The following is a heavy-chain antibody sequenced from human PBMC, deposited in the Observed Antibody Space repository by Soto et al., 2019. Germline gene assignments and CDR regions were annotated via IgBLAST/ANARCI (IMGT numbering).Heavy chain of an antibody. D-gene: IGHD6-13*01. CDR1: GFTFNSNA. J-gene: IGHJ4*02. CDR2: ISFDGSDI. Sequence: QVQLVESGGRVVQPGRSLRLSCAASGFTFNSNAMHWVRQAPGKGLEWVAVISFDGSDIFYGDSVKGRFTISRDNSENTLYLQMNSLRAEDTAVYYCARDHDNRSWYGYLDYWGQGTLVTVSS. CDR3: ARDHDNRSWYGYLDY. V-gene: IGHV3-33*05.